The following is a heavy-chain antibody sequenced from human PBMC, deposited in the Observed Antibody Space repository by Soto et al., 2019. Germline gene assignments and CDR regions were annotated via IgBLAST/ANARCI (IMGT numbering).Heavy chain of an antibody. D-gene: IGHD2-15*01. V-gene: IGHV4-31*03. CDR1: GASISSGGYY. Sequence: SETLSLTCIVSGASISSGGYYWSWIRQHPGKGLEWIGYIYHSGTTYYNPSLESRVSISVDTSKNQFSLKLSSVTAADTAVYYCAREIPPATLDYWGQGTLVTVSS. CDR2: IYHSGTT. J-gene: IGHJ4*02. CDR3: AREIPPATLDY.